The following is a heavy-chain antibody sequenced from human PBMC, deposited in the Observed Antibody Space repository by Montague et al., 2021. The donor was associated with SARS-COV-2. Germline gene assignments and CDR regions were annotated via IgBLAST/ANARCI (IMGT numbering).Heavy chain of an antibody. J-gene: IGHJ6*02. CDR3: ASGIYPSGSYYNRYYYGLNL. Sequence: SETLSLTCAVHGGSLSGYYWSWNRQPPEKGQEWTGEINHSANTKYNPALKSPVTISIDTSKNQFSLKMTSVTAADTATYYCASGIYPSGSYYNRYYYGLNLWGPGTPVTVSS. V-gene: IGHV4-34*01. CDR1: GGSLSGYY. CDR2: INHSANT. D-gene: IGHD3-10*01.